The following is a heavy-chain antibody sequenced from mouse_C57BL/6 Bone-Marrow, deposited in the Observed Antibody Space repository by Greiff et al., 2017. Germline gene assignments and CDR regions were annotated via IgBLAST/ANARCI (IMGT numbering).Heavy chain of an antibody. Sequence: QVQLQQSGAELVRPGASVKLSCKASGYTFTNYGISWVKQRTGQGLEWIGEIYPRSGSTYYNEKFKGKATLTADKSSSTAYMELRSLTSEDSAVXYCASLGSFDYWGQGTTLTVAA. D-gene: IGHD3-1*01. CDR3: ASLGSFDY. CDR2: IYPRSGST. V-gene: IGHV1-81*01. CDR1: GYTFTNYG. J-gene: IGHJ2*01.